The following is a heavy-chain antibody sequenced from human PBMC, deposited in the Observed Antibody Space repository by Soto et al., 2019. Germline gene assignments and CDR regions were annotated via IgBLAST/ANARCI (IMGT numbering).Heavy chain of an antibody. CDR3: ARDCSSTSPYYGMDV. J-gene: IGHJ6*02. CDR1: GGSISSGGYY. CDR2: IYYSGST. D-gene: IGHD2-2*01. V-gene: IGHV4-31*03. Sequence: PSETLSLTCTVSGGSISSGGYYWSWIRQHPGKGLEWIGYIYYSGSTYYNPSLKSRVTISVDTSKNQFSLKLSSVTAADTAVYYCARDCSSTSPYYGMDVWGQGTTVTVSS.